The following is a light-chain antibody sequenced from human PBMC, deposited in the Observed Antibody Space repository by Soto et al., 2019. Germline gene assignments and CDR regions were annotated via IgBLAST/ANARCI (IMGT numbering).Light chain of an antibody. CDR3: QQYDNYSP. V-gene: IGKV1-5*03. J-gene: IGKJ4*02. Sequence: IQMTQSPSTLSASVGDRVTITCRASQSISDLLAWYQQKPGEAPELLIYKASSLESGVPSRFSGSGSGTQFSLTISSLQPDDFATYYCQQYDNYSPFGGGTKVEIK. CDR2: KAS. CDR1: QSISDL.